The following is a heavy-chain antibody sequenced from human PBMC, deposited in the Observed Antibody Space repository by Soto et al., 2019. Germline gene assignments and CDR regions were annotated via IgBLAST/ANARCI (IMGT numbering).Heavy chain of an antibody. V-gene: IGHV4-59*08. Sequence: SETLSLTCSVFGGSMSPYYWSWIRQSPGKGLEWIANIYYRGNTNYNPSLESRVTISIDTSKNQFSLNLASVSAEDTAVYYCARTSLTIFGPSNDYYGMGVWGLGTTVIVSS. D-gene: IGHD3-3*01. J-gene: IGHJ6*02. CDR1: GGSMSPYY. CDR2: IYYRGNT. CDR3: ARTSLTIFGPSNDYYGMGV.